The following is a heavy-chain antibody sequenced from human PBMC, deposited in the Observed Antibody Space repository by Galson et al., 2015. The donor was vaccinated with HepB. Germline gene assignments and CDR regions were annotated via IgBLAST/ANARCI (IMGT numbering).Heavy chain of an antibody. CDR2: ISVSGGYM. CDR3: ARNLGGDSTLDYFDY. J-gene: IGHJ4*02. V-gene: IGHV3-21*01. D-gene: IGHD2-21*02. CDR1: GFTFSNYN. Sequence: SLRLSCAASGFTFSNYNMNWVRQAPGKGLEWVSSISVSGGYMFYADSVKGRFTISRDNAKNSLYLQMNSLRAEDSAVYYCARNLGGDSTLDYFDYWGQGTLVTVSS.